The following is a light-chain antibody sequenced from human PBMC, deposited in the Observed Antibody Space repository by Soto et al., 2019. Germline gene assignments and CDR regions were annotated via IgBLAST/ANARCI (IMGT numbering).Light chain of an antibody. CDR1: QSLSSSY. CDR3: QQYGISPYT. J-gene: IGKJ2*01. V-gene: IGKV3-20*01. CDR2: GAS. Sequence: DIVLTQSPGTLSLSPGERATLSCRASQSLSSSYLTWYQQKPGQAPRLLIYGASSRASGIPDRFSGSGSGTDFTLTISRLEPEDFAVYYCQQYGISPYTFGQGTKLEIK.